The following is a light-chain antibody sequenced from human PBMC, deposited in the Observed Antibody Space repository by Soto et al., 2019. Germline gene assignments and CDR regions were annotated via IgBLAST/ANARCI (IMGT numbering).Light chain of an antibody. CDR3: QQGHNWPLT. CDR1: QSITSE. J-gene: IGKJ2*01. CDR2: GAT. Sequence: EIVMTQSPATLSVSPGERATLSCRASQSITSELAWYQQKPGQPPRLLVYGATTRATGVPARFTGTESGSEFTLTISGLQFEDFAVYYCQQGHNWPLTFGQGTRLEI. V-gene: IGKV3-15*01.